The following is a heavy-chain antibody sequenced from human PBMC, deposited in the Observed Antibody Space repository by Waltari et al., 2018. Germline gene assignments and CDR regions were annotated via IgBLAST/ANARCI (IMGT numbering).Heavy chain of an antibody. Sequence: QVHLVQSGAVVKEPGSSVKVPCKAPGGDFRHYVLSWVRQVPGQGLEWMGGFIPARGAANYAQKFQGRVTITTDESTSTGYMELNSLRSEDTAVYYCGREGSCTKTTCLYYGMDVWGPGTTVTVSS. CDR2: FIPARGAA. D-gene: IGHD2-8*01. J-gene: IGHJ6*02. CDR3: GREGSCTKTTCLYYGMDV. V-gene: IGHV1-69*05. CDR1: GGDFRHYV.